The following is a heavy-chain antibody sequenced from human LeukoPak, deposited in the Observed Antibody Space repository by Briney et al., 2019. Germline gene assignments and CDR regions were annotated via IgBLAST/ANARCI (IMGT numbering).Heavy chain of an antibody. J-gene: IGHJ4*02. CDR2: ISAYNGNT. Sequence: SVKVSCKPSRYTFTSYGISWVRQAPGHRLKWMGCISAYNGNTNYPQKLQGRVTMTTDTSTSTAYMELRSLRSDDTAVYYCARDASGYQWQQLTYHFDCWGQGTLVTVSS. CDR3: ARDASGYQWQQLTYHFDC. CDR1: RYTFTSYG. D-gene: IGHD6-13*01. V-gene: IGHV1-18*04.